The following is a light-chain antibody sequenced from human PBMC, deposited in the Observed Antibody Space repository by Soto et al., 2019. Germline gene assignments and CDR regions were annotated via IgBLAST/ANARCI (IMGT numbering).Light chain of an antibody. CDR3: QQLNGFLLT. V-gene: IGKV1-9*01. CDR1: QGISSN. J-gene: IGKJ4*01. Sequence: DIQLTQSPSFLSASVGDRVTITCRASQGISSNLAWYQQKPGKAPNLLIYVASALQSGVPSRFSGSGSGTEFTLTINSLQPEDFATYYCQQLNGFLLTFGGGTKVEIQ. CDR2: VAS.